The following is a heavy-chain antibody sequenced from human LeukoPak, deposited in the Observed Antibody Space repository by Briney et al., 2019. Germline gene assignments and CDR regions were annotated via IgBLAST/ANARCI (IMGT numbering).Heavy chain of an antibody. CDR2: IRYDGSNK. J-gene: IGHJ4*02. CDR3: AKDSAWFGELFSYFDY. D-gene: IGHD3-10*01. Sequence: GGSLRLSCAASGFTFSSYGMHWVRQAPGKGLEWVAFIRYDGSNKYYADSLKGRFTISRDNSKNTLYLQMNSLRAEDTAVYYCAKDSAWFGELFSYFDYWGQGTLSPSPQ. CDR1: GFTFSSYG. V-gene: IGHV3-30*02.